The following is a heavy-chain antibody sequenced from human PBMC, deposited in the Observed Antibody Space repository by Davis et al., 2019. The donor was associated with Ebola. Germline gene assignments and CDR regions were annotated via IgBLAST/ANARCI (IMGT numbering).Heavy chain of an antibody. J-gene: IGHJ4*02. CDR2: LGTSADT. CDR1: GFVFRNYV. D-gene: IGHD3-10*01. CDR3: VKGVGAWFGEGPDY. Sequence: GGSLRLSCAASGFVFRNYVMSWVRQAPGKGLEWVSTLGTSADTYYADSVKGRFTISRDNSKNTLYLQMNSLRAEDTAEYYCVKGVGAWFGEGPDYWGQGTLVTVSS. V-gene: IGHV3-23*01.